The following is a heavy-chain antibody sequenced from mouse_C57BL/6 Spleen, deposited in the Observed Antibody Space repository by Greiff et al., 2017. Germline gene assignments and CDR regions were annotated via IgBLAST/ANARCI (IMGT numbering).Heavy chain of an antibody. CDR1: GFTFSDYG. D-gene: IGHD1-1*01. CDR2: ISSGSSTI. V-gene: IGHV5-17*01. Sequence: EVKLMESGGGLVKPGGSLKLSCAASGFTFSDYGMHWVRQAPEQGLEWVAYISSGSSTIYYADTLKGRFTISRDNANNTLFLQMTSLRSEYTAMYYFSMPCYCGSSLAWFAYWGQGTLVTVSA. J-gene: IGHJ3*01. CDR3: SMPCYCGSSLAWFAY.